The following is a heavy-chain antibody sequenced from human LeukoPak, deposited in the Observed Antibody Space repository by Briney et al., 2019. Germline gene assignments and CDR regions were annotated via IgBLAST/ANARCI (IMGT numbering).Heavy chain of an antibody. Sequence: PPETLSLTCTVSGGSINSLYWNSIRQPPGKGLEWIGCIYYSVSTNYNPSLKSRVTISLGTSKNQFSLKLSSVTAADTAVYYCARERRIGGYSYGFDYWGQGALVTVSS. CDR1: GGSINSLY. V-gene: IGHV4-59*01. CDR2: IYYSVST. D-gene: IGHD5-18*01. CDR3: ARERRIGGYSYGFDY. J-gene: IGHJ4*02.